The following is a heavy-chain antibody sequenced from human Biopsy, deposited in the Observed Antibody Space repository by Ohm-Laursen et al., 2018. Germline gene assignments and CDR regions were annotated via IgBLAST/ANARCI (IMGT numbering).Heavy chain of an antibody. CDR3: AKPSGGVSTIGFDP. J-gene: IGHJ5*02. D-gene: IGHD5/OR15-5a*01. CDR1: GYNFRGYH. Sequence: ASVKVSCKASGYNFRGYHLHWVRLAPGQGLEWMGWINPDTGETRYAPKFQGRLALTRDVPVNTGYLELSSLGSDDTAIYFCAKPSGGVSTIGFDPWGQGTQIIVS. CDR2: INPDTGET. V-gene: IGHV1-2*02.